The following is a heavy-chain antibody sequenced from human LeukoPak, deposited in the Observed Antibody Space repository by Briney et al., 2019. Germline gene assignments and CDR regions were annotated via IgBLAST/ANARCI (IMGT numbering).Heavy chain of an antibody. V-gene: IGHV1-18*01. CDR3: ARGGFDWLFPLDY. J-gene: IGHJ4*02. Sequence: ASVKVSCKASGYTFTSYGISGVRQAPGQGLEWMGWISAYNGNTNYAQKLQGRGTITADESTSTAYMELSTLSSEDTDVYYCARGGFDWLFPLDYWGQGTLVTVSS. D-gene: IGHD3-9*01. CDR1: GYTFTSYG. CDR2: ISAYNGNT.